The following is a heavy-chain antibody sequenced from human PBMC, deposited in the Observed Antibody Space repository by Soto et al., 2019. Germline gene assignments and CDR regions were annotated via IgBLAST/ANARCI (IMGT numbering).Heavy chain of an antibody. CDR2: MHPSGNT. V-gene: IGHV4-4*02. Sequence: QVQLQESGPGLLKPSGTLFLTCAVSGASVSSGNWWSWVRQPPGKGLEWIGEMHPSGNTNYYPSLKSRVSVSVDKSKNQLSLHVNSLTAADTAVYFCARHGDYFFDLWGQGTLVTVSS. D-gene: IGHD4-17*01. J-gene: IGHJ4*02. CDR1: GASVSSGNW. CDR3: ARHGDYFFDL.